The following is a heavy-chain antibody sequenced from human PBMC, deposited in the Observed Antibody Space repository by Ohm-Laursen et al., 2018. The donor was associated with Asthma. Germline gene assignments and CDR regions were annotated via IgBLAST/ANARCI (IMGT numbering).Heavy chain of an antibody. Sequence: SLRLSCSASGFTFITYGMHWVRQAPGKGLEWVAVISYDGSNKYYADSVKGRFTISRDNSKNTLYLQMNSLRAEDTAVYYCARDLGELQPNGMDVWGQGTTVTVSS. V-gene: IGHV3-30*03. D-gene: IGHD1-26*01. CDR2: ISYDGSNK. CDR3: ARDLGELQPNGMDV. J-gene: IGHJ6*02. CDR1: GFTFITYG.